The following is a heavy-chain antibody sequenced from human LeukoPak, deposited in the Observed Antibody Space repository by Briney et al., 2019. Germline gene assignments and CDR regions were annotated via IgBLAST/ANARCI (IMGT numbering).Heavy chain of an antibody. CDR3: ARGFREYSGYSYGGAFDI. D-gene: IGHD5-18*01. CDR1: GGSVSSGSYY. CDR2: IYTSGST. V-gene: IGHV4-61*02. Sequence: SETLSLTCTVSGGSVSSGSYYWSWIRQPAGKGLEWIGRIYTSGSTNYNPSLKSRVTISVDTSKNQFSLKLSSVTAADTAVYYCARGFREYSGYSYGGAFDIWGQGTMVTVSS. J-gene: IGHJ3*02.